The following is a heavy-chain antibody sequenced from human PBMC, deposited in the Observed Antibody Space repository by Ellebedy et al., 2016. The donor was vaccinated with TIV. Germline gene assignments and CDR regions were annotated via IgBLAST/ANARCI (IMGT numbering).Heavy chain of an antibody. CDR3: AKGSSSGFNYDRVGFQY. Sequence: GRSLRLSCTSSGFTFSSFAMHWVRPAPGKGLEWLSVISAGGRSTYTADSVKGRFTITRDNSKNTLFLQMNRLRAEETAVYYCAKGSSSGFNYDRVGFQYWGQGTLVTVSS. CDR2: ISAGGRST. D-gene: IGHD3-22*01. CDR1: GFTFSSFA. J-gene: IGHJ4*02. V-gene: IGHV3-23*01.